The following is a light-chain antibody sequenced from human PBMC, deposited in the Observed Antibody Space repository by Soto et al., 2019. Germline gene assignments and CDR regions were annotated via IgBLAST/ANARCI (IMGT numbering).Light chain of an antibody. Sequence: EIVLTQSPGTLSLSPGERATLSCRASQRVSSIYLAWYQQKPGQAPRLLIYGASSRATGIPVRFSGSGSGTDFTLTISRLEPEDFAVYYCQQYGSSALTFGGGTKVEIK. CDR1: QRVSSIY. V-gene: IGKV3-20*01. CDR3: QQYGSSALT. CDR2: GAS. J-gene: IGKJ4*01.